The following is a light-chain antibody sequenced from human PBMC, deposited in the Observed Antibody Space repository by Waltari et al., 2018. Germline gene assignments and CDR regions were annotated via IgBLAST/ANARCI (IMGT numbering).Light chain of an antibody. V-gene: IGLV2-23*02. CDR2: EVN. Sequence: QSALTQPASVSGSPGQSITISCTGTSSDVGASHLLPWYQQHPGKAPTLMIYEVNKRPSGVSNRFSGSKSDNTASLTISGLQAEDEADYYCCSYAGRSTLVFGGGTNLTVL. J-gene: IGLJ3*02. CDR1: SSDVGASHL. CDR3: CSYAGRSTLV.